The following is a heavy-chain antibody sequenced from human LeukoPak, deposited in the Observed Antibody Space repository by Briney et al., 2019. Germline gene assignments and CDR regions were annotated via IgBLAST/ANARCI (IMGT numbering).Heavy chain of an antibody. CDR3: ARDLLAVVVPSARSEYFQH. CDR2: ISSTGTTI. D-gene: IGHD2-2*01. CDR1: RFTFSDYY. J-gene: IGHJ1*01. Sequence: GGSLRLSCAASRFTFSDYYMSWIRQAPGKGLEWVSFISSTGTTIYYTDSVKGRFTISRDNAKNSLYLQMHSLKAEDTAVYYCARDLLAVVVPSARSEYFQHWGQRTLVTVSS. V-gene: IGHV3-11*01.